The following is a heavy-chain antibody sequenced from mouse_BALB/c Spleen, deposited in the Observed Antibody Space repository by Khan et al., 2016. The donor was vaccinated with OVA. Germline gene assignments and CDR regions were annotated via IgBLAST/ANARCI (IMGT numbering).Heavy chain of an antibody. CDR2: ISSGSSTI. CDR1: GFTFSSVG. J-gene: IGHJ1*01. Sequence: EVELVESGGGLVQPGGSRKLSCAASGFTFSSVGMHWVRQAPEKGLEWVAYISSGSSTIYYADTVQGRFSIFRGNPKNTLIPQITSLRPEDTAMYYCGTYGWWDWSAGTTVTVSS. V-gene: IGHV5-17*02. CDR3: GTYGWWD. D-gene: IGHD1-1*01.